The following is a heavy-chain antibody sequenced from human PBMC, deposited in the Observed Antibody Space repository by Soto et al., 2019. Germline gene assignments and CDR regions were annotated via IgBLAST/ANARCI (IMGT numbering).Heavy chain of an antibody. V-gene: IGHV3-30*02. J-gene: IGHJ4*02. CDR1: GFTFSSYG. CDR2: IWFDGSNK. Sequence: GGSLRLSCAASGFTFSSYGMHWVRQAPGKGLEWVAFIWFDGSNKFYADSVKGRFTISRDNSKNTVSLQMNSLRDEDSAAYYCATTGPYWGQGTLVTVSS. CDR3: ATTGPY.